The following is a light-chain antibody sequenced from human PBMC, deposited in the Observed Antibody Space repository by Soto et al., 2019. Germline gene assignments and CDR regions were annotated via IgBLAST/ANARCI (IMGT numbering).Light chain of an antibody. CDR2: DAS. Sequence: DVQMTQSHSSHSPSVGHKFSITCQASQDIRTFLNWYKQQPGQAPNPLIYDASSLKSGVPARLSGSGSGTEFTLTISSMKPDDFATYYGQQYNNYSTFGQGTRLEIK. J-gene: IGKJ5*01. CDR3: QQYNNYST. V-gene: IGKV1-5*01. CDR1: QDIRTF.